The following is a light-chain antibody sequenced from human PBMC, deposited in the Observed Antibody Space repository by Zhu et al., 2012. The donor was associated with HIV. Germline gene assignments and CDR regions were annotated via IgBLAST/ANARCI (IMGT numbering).Light chain of an antibody. J-gene: IGKJ1*01. Sequence: EVVLTQSPATLSLSPGERVTLSCRASQTISSYLAWYQQKPGQAPRLLIYDASNRATGIPARFSGSGSGTDFTLSISSLEPEDSAVYYCQQRTIWPPTFGQGTRVEIK. CDR2: DAS. CDR1: QTISSY. V-gene: IGKV3-11*01. CDR3: QQRTIWPPT.